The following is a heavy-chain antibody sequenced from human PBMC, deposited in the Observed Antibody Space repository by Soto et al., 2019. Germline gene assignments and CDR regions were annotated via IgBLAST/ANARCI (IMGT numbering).Heavy chain of an antibody. CDR2: ISDDGSKK. J-gene: IGHJ6*02. Sequence: LRLSCAASRFTFSSTGMHWVRQAPGEGMEWVAVISDDGSKKNYVDSVKGRFIISRDNSRNTLYLQMNSLRVEDTALYYCAKDREGSNYYGVGVWGQGTTVTVSS. D-gene: IGHD1-26*01. V-gene: IGHV3-30*18. CDR3: AKDREGSNYYGVGV. CDR1: RFTFSSTG.